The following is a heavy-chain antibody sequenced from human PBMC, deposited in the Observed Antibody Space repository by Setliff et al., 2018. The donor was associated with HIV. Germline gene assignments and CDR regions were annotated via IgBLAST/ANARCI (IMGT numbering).Heavy chain of an antibody. Sequence: ASVKVSCKASGYTFTNYYIHWVRQAPGQGLEWMGIINPCRGSTTYAQKFQGRVTMTRDTSTSTVYMELSSLRSEDTAVYYCARDAFDYTAYYYSYMDVWGKGTTVTVSS. CDR2: INPCRGST. D-gene: IGHD4-4*01. CDR3: ARDAFDYTAYYYSYMDV. V-gene: IGHV1-46*01. J-gene: IGHJ6*03. CDR1: GYTFTNYY.